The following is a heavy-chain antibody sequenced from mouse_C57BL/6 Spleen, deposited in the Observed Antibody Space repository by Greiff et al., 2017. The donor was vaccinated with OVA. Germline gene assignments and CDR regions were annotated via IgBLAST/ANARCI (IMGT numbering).Heavy chain of an antibody. J-gene: IGHJ4*01. D-gene: IGHD1-1*01. CDR1: GYTFTSYW. CDR3: ARRGDGSSPHYYAMDY. CDR2: IHPNSGST. Sequence: QVQLQQPGAELVKPGASVKLSCKASGYTFTSYWMHWVKQRPGQGLEWIGMIHPNSGSTNYNEKFKSKATLTVDKSSSTAYMQLSSLTSEDSAVYYCARRGDGSSPHYYAMDYWGQGTSVTVSS. V-gene: IGHV1-64*01.